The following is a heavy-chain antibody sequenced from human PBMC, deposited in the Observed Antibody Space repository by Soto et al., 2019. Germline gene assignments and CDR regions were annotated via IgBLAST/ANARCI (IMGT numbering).Heavy chain of an antibody. Sequence: GGSLRLSCAASGFTFSSYAMHWVRQAPGKGPEWVSSISYDGNNEYYADSVKGRFTISRDSSKNTLSLQLDSLRTEDTAVYYCAKTFYQGRLGKVFDYWGKGTQVTVSS. J-gene: IGHJ4*02. CDR2: ISYDGNNE. D-gene: IGHD2-2*01. V-gene: IGHV3-30*01. CDR3: AKTFYQGRLGKVFDY. CDR1: GFTFSSYA.